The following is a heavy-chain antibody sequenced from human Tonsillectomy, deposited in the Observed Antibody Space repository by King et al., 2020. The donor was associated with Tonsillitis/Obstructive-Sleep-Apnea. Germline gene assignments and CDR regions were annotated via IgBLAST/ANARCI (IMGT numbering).Heavy chain of an antibody. Sequence: MQLQESGPGLVKPSATLSLTCTVSGGSISSSSYYWGWIRQPPGKGLEWIGSIYYSGSTYYNPSLKSRVTISVDTSKNQFSLKLSSVTAADTAVYYCARGAVTIFGVVITAITGGRFDYWGQGTLVTVSS. V-gene: IGHV4-39*01. CDR2: IYYSGST. CDR1: GGSISSSSYY. CDR3: ARGAVTIFGVVITAITGGRFDY. D-gene: IGHD3-3*01. J-gene: IGHJ4*02.